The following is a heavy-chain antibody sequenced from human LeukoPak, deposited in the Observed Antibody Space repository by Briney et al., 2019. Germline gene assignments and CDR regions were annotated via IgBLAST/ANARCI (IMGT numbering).Heavy chain of an antibody. CDR3: ACVVGWLQLFFDY. CDR1: GFTSSTYP. V-gene: IGHV3-30-3*01. J-gene: IGHJ4*02. Sequence: SGGSLRLSCAASGFTSSTYPSHWVRQAPGKGLEWVAILSYDGSNKYYADSVKGRFTISRDSSKNTLYLQMNSLRAEDTAMYYFACVVGWLQLFFDYWGQGSLVTVSS. CDR2: LSYDGSNK. D-gene: IGHD5-24*01.